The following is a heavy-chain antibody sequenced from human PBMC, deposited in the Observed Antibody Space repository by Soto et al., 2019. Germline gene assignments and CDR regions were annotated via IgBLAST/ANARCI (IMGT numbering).Heavy chain of an antibody. J-gene: IGHJ4*02. Sequence: GGSLRLSCAASGFTFSSYGMHWVRQAPGKGLEWVAVISYDGSNKYYADSVKGRFTISRDNSKNTLYLQMNSLRAEDTAVYYCAKEHYYDSSGPESLDYWGQGTLVTVSS. CDR2: ISYDGSNK. V-gene: IGHV3-30*18. D-gene: IGHD3-22*01. CDR3: AKEHYYDSSGPESLDY. CDR1: GFTFSSYG.